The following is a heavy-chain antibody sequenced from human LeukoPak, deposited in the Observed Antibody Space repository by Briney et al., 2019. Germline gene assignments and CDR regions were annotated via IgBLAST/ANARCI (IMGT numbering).Heavy chain of an antibody. J-gene: IGHJ4*02. CDR3: ARVYGGNSRFRYYFDY. CDR2: IYYSGST. V-gene: IGHV4-31*03. D-gene: IGHD4-23*01. Sequence: SETLSLTCTVSGGSISSGGYYWSWIRQHPGKGLEWIGYIYYSGSTYCNPSLKSRVTISVDTSKNQFSLKLSSVTAADTAVYYCARVYGGNSRFRYYFDYWGQGTLVTVSS. CDR1: GGSISSGGYY.